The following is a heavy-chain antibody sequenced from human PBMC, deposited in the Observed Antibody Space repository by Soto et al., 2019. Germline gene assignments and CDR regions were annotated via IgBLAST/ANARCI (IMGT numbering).Heavy chain of an antibody. CDR1: GFTFSSYG. Sequence: PGGSLRLSCAASGFTFSSYGMHWVRQAPCKGLEWVAVIWYDGSNKYYADSVKGRFTISGDNSKNTLYLQMNSLRAEDTAVYYCARDLSAVDTAMVIFYWGQGTLVTVSS. D-gene: IGHD5-18*01. V-gene: IGHV3-33*01. CDR3: ARDLSAVDTAMVIFY. J-gene: IGHJ4*02. CDR2: IWYDGSNK.